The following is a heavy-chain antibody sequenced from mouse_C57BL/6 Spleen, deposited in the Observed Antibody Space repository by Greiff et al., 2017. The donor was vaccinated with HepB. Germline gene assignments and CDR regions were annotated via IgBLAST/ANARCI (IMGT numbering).Heavy chain of an antibody. CDR1: GFSLSTSGMG. D-gene: IGHD3-2*02. CDR3: ARSSRRGSSGYVGWFAY. V-gene: IGHV8-12*01. CDR2: IYWDDDK. Sequence: QVTLKESGPGILQSSQTLSLTCSFSGFSLSTSGMGVSWIRQPSGKGLEWLAHIYWDDDKRYNPSLKSRLTISKDTSRNQVFLKNTSVDTADTATYYCARSSRRGSSGYVGWFAYWGQGTLVTVSA. J-gene: IGHJ3*01.